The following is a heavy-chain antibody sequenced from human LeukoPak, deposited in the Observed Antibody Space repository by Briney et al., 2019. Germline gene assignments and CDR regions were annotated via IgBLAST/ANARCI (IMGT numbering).Heavy chain of an antibody. J-gene: IGHJ4*02. Sequence: GRSLRLSCAASGFTFSSYGMHWVRQAPGKGLEWVAVIWYDGSNKYYADSVKGRFTISRDNSKNTLYLQMNSLRAEDTAVYYCARGVGFGELLSYFGYWGQGTLVTVSS. D-gene: IGHD3-10*01. CDR2: IWYDGSNK. CDR1: GFTFSSYG. V-gene: IGHV3-33*01. CDR3: ARGVGFGELLSYFGY.